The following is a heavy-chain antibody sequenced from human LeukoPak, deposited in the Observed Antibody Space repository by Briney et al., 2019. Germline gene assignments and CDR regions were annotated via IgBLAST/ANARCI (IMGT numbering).Heavy chain of an antibody. V-gene: IGHV3-23*01. CDR2: ISGGGGST. Sequence: GGSLRLSCAASGFTFSSYAMSWVRQAPGKGLEWVSAISGGGGSTYYADSVKGRFTISRDNSKNTLYLQMNSLRAEDTAVYYCAKEGSWTTVTPDYFDYWGRGTLVTVSS. J-gene: IGHJ4*02. D-gene: IGHD4-17*01. CDR3: AKEGSWTTVTPDYFDY. CDR1: GFTFSSYA.